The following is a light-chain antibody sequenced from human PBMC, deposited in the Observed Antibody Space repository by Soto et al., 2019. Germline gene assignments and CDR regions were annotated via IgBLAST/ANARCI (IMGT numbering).Light chain of an antibody. V-gene: IGLV2-14*01. Sequence: QSALTQPASVSGSPGQSVTISCTGTSSDVGTYNYVSWYQQHPAKVPKLMIYHVSNRPSGVADRFSGSKSGNTASLTIPCLQAEEEVDYCCYSFATGSTDVFGTGTKVTVL. CDR1: SSDVGTYNY. CDR2: HVS. J-gene: IGLJ1*01. CDR3: YSFATGSTDV.